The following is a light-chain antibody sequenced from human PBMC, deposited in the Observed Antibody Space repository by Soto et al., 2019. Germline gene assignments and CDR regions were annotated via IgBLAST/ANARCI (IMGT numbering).Light chain of an antibody. J-gene: IGKJ3*01. CDR3: QQRSNWPPGFT. Sequence: EIVLTQSPATLSLSPGERATLSCRASQSVSSYLAWYQQKPGQAPRLLIYDASNRATGIPARFSGSGSGTDSNLTISSLGPEDFAVYYCQQRSNWPPGFTFGPGTKVDIK. CDR2: DAS. CDR1: QSVSSY. V-gene: IGKV3-11*01.